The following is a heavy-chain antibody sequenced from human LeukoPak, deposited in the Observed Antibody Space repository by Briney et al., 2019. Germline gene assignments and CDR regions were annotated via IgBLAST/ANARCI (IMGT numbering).Heavy chain of an antibody. D-gene: IGHD5-12*01. V-gene: IGHV3-66*01. CDR3: ARDRGSGYDPGYFDY. J-gene: IGHJ4*02. Sequence: GGSLRLSCAVSGFTVSRYYMSWVRQVPGKGLEWVSIIYSGDNTYYADSVKGRFTISRDNSKNTLYLQMNSLRVEDTAVYYCARDRGSGYDPGYFDYWGQGTLVTVSS. CDR2: IYSGDNT. CDR1: GFTVSRYY.